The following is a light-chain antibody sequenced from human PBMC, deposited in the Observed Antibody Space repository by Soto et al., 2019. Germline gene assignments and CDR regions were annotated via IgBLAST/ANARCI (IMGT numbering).Light chain of an antibody. CDR2: AAS. J-gene: IGKJ2*01. CDR3: QQSFSTPFT. V-gene: IGKV1-39*01. CDR1: QSISSY. Sequence: DIQMTQSPSSLSASVGDRVTITCRASQSISSYLNWYQQKPGKAPKLLIYAASSLHSGVPSRFSGSGSGTDFTLTISSLQPEDFATYSCQQSFSTPFTFGQGTKLEIK.